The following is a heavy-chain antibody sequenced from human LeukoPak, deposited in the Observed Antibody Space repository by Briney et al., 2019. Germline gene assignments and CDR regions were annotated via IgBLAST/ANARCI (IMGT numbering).Heavy chain of an antibody. CDR1: GYTFTSYG. V-gene: IGHV1-18*01. CDR2: ISAYNGNT. J-gene: IGHJ6*02. CDR3: ARDRGDIVVVPAAMRDYYYGMDV. Sequence: SVKVSCKASGYTFTSYGISWVRQAPGQGLEWMGWISAYNGNTNYAQKLQGRVTMTTDTSTSTAYMELRSLRSDDTAVYYCARDRGDIVVVPAAMRDYYYGMDVWGQGTAVTVSS. D-gene: IGHD2-2*01.